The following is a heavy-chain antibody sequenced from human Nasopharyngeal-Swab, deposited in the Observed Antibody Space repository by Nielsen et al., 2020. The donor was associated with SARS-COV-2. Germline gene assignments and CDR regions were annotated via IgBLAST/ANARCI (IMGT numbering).Heavy chain of an antibody. J-gene: IGHJ4*02. V-gene: IGHV4-30-4*08. CDR1: GGSFSDYF. D-gene: IGHD3-22*01. CDR3: GRESKVDDSSGY. Sequence: SETLSLTCAVYGGSFSDYFWTWIRQPPGKGLEWIGYIYDSGSTYYNPSLESRLTISVDTSKDQFSLKLSSVTAADTAVYYCGRESKVDDSSGYWGQGTLVTVSS. CDR2: IYDSGST.